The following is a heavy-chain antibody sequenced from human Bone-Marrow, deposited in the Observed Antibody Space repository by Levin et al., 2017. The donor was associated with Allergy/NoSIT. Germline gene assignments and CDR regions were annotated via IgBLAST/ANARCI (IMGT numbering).Heavy chain of an antibody. CDR2: ISAYNDNT. Sequence: GESLKISCKASGYTFTSYGISWVRQAPGQGLEWMGWISAYNDNTNYAQHLQGRVTMTTDTSTSTAYMELRSLRSDDTAVYYCARLGRGDYGWGFDWFDPWGQGTLVTVSS. CDR3: ARLGRGDYGWGFDWFDP. CDR1: GYTFTSYG. J-gene: IGHJ5*02. D-gene: IGHD4-17*01. V-gene: IGHV1-18*01.